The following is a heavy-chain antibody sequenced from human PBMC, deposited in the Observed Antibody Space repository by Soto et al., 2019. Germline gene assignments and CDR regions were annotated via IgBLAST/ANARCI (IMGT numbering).Heavy chain of an antibody. D-gene: IGHD3-10*01. V-gene: IGHV3-30*18. Sequence: GGSLRLSCAASGFTLSSYGMHWVRQAPGKGLEWVAVISYDGSNKYYADSVKGRFTISRDNSKNTLYLQMNSLRAEDTAVYYCAKGRGSGPAPYYYYGMDVWGQGTTVTVSS. CDR3: AKGRGSGPAPYYYYGMDV. CDR2: ISYDGSNK. J-gene: IGHJ6*02. CDR1: GFTLSSYG.